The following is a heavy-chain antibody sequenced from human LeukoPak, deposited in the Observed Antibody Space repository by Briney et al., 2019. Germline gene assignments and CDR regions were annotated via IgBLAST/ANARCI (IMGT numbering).Heavy chain of an antibody. CDR1: GGSIDITNY. V-gene: IGHV4-4*02. Sequence: SETLSLTCGVSGGSIDITNYWSWVRQAPGKGLEWIGEISHDGTINYNPSLRSRVAMSLDRANNQFSLSPTSVTAADTAVYYCTRENRPFCPFAFWGQGVLVTVSS. CDR2: ISHDGTI. CDR3: TRENRPFCPFAF. J-gene: IGHJ4*02. D-gene: IGHD2/OR15-2a*01.